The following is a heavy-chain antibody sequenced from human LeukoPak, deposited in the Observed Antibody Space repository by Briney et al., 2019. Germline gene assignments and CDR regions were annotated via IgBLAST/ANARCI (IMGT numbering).Heavy chain of an antibody. Sequence: GGSLRLSCTASGFTFSSYSMNWVRQAPGKGLEWVLSISTSSSYIYYADSVKGRFTISRDNARNSLYLQMNTLRAEDTAVYSCARGADGVSSNSRGWFDPWGQGTLVTVSS. V-gene: IGHV3-21*01. CDR2: ISTSSSYI. CDR1: GFTFSSYS. CDR3: ARGADGVSSNSRGWFDP. J-gene: IGHJ5*02. D-gene: IGHD2-15*01.